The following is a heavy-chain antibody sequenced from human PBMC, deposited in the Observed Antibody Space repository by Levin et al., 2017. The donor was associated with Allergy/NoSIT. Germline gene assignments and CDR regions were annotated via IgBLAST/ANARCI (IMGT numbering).Heavy chain of an antibody. J-gene: IGHJ4*02. Sequence: GGSLRLSCAASGFTFSSYAMHWVRQAPGKGLEWVAVISYDGSNKYYADSVKGRFTISRDNSKNTLYLQMNSLRAEDTAVYYCARAGYYGDDHGFDYWGQGTLVTVSS. D-gene: IGHD4-17*01. CDR1: GFTFSSYA. V-gene: IGHV3-30-3*01. CDR3: ARAGYYGDDHGFDY. CDR2: ISYDGSNK.